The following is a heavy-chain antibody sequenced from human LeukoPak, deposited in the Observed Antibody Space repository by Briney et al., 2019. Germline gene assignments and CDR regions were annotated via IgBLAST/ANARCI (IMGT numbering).Heavy chain of an antibody. V-gene: IGHV1-2*02. CDR2: INPHNGDT. CDR1: GYTFIDYF. Sequence: ASVKVSCKASGYTFIDYFLHWVRQAPGQGLEWMGWINPHNGDTNYAQKFQGRVTMTRDASINTVYLQLSRLRSDDTAVYHCASIVILAALDAFDVWGQGTMVTVSS. CDR3: ASIVILAALDAFDV. D-gene: IGHD2-2*01. J-gene: IGHJ3*01.